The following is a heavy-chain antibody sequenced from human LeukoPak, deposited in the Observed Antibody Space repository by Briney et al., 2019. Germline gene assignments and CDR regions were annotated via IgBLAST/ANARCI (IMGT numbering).Heavy chain of an antibody. CDR2: TNSDMSDI. D-gene: IGHD4-11*01. V-gene: IGHV3-74*01. CDR3: AGGVASRLLDY. J-gene: IGHJ4*02. CDR1: GFAFGTYW. Sequence: GGSLRLSCVASGFAFGTYWMHWVRQVPGQGLLWVARTNSDMSDIIYADSVKGRFIISRDNTKSTLFLQMNTLRLDDSAVYYCAGGVASRLLDYWGRGTLVTVSS.